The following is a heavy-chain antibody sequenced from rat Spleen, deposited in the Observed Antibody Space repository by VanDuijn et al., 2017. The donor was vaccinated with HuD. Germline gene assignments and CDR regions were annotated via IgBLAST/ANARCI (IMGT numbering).Heavy chain of an antibody. CDR3: TTDTFYDGTYYPGGFDY. CDR2: IIYDASRI. D-gene: IGHD1-12*02. Sequence: EVQLVESGGGLVQPGKSLKLSCAASGFTFSDFAMTWVRQSPQKGLEWVAMIIYDASRIYYRDSVKGRFTISRDNTKSTLYLQLDSLRSEDTATYYCTTDTFYDGTYYPGGFDYWGQGVMVTVSS. V-gene: IGHV5S10*01. CDR1: GFTFSDFA. J-gene: IGHJ2*01.